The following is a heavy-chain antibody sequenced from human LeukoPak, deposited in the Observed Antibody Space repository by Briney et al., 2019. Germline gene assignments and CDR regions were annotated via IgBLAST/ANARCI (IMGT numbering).Heavy chain of an antibody. Sequence: SETLSLTCTVSGGSISSYYWSWIRQPPGKGLEWIGYIYYSGSSNYNPSLKSRVTISVDTSKNQFSLKLSSVTAADTAVYYCARGKRLGYYYYYYMDVWGKGTTVTISS. V-gene: IGHV4-59*12. CDR1: GGSISSYY. CDR3: ARGKRLGYYYYYYMDV. D-gene: IGHD6-25*01. CDR2: IYYSGSS. J-gene: IGHJ6*03.